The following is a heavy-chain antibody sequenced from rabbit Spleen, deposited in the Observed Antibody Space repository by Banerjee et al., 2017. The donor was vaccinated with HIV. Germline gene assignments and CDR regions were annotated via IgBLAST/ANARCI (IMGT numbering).Heavy chain of an antibody. CDR1: GFSFGDRDV. Sequence: QEQLVESGGGLVQPEGSLTLTCKASGFSFGDRDVMCWVRQAPGKGLEWIACIYGGTSGIIDYATWAKGRFTISKISSTAVTLQMTSLTAADTATYFCSRWVSGYGSFHPWGPGTLVTVS. D-gene: IGHD1-1*01. CDR2: IYGGTSGII. V-gene: IGHV1S45*01. J-gene: IGHJ2*01. CDR3: SRWVSGYGSFHP.